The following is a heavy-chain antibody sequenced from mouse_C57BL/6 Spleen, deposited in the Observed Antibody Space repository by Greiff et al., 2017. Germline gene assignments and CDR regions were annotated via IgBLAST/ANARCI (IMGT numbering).Heavy chain of an antibody. Sequence: VQLQQPGAELVRPGTSVKLSCKASGYTFTSYWMHWVKQRPGQGLEWIGVIDPSDSYTNYNQKFKGKATLTVDTSSSTAYMQLSSLTSEDSAVYYCARWELRLPFDDRGQGTTLTVSS. CDR1: GYTFTSYW. CDR2: IDPSDSYT. J-gene: IGHJ2*01. CDR3: ARWELRLPFDD. D-gene: IGHD3-2*02. V-gene: IGHV1-59*01.